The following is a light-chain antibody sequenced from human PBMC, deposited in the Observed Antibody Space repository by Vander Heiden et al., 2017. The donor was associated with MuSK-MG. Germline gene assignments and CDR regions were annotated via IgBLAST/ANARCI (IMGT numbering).Light chain of an antibody. V-gene: IGKV1-39*01. Sequence: DIQMTQSPSSLSASVGDRVTITCRASQTISNYLNWYQQKPGKAPKLLIYNAMSLQSGVPSRFSGSGSGTEFTLTISRLQPEDSATYYCQQSDTIPITFGHGTRLEIK. CDR3: QQSDTIPIT. J-gene: IGKJ5*01. CDR2: NAM. CDR1: QTISNY.